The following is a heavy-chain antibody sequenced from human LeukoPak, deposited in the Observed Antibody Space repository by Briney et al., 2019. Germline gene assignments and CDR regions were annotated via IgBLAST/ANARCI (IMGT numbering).Heavy chain of an antibody. D-gene: IGHD2-15*01. Sequence: GGSLRLSCAASGFSFSNNAMSWVRQAPGHGLEWVSAIGNSGAGTYYADSLQGRFTIPRDNSKNTLYLQMNSLRAEDTAVYYCVKRYCSGGTCYSAFDYWGHGTLVTVSS. J-gene: IGHJ4*01. V-gene: IGHV3-23*01. CDR3: VKRYCSGGTCYSAFDY. CDR2: IGNSGAGT. CDR1: GFSFSNNA.